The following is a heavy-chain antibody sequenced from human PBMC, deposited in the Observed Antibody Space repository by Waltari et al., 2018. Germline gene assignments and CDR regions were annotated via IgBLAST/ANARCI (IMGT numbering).Heavy chain of an antibody. V-gene: IGHV4-34*01. CDR3: ARAGYCSSTSCYVDY. J-gene: IGHJ4*02. D-gene: IGHD2-2*03. Sequence: QVQLQQWGAGLLKPSETLSLTCAVYGGSFSGYYWSWIRQPPGKGLGWIGEINHSGSTNYNPSLKSRVTISVDTSKNQFSLKLSSVTAADTAVYYCARAGYCSSTSCYVDYWGQGTLVTVSS. CDR1: GGSFSGYY. CDR2: INHSGST.